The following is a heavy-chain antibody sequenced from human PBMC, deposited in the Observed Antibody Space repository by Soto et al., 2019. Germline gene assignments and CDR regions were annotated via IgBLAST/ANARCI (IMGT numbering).Heavy chain of an antibody. Sequence: PGGSLRLSCEASGFTFSTYVMSWVRQSPGKGLEWISGISGGGAYSAYTYFADSVKGRFTISRDSSKNTVYLQMNSLRAEDTAVYYCAKNHWIVATKCFDLWGRGTLVTVSS. V-gene: IGHV3-23*01. J-gene: IGHJ4*02. D-gene: IGHD5-12*01. CDR1: GFTFSTYV. CDR2: ISGGGAYSAYT. CDR3: AKNHWIVATKCFDL.